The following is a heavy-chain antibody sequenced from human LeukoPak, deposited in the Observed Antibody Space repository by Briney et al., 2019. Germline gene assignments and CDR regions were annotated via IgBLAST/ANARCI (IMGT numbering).Heavy chain of an antibody. CDR3: ARDLEGRLVLGLDY. J-gene: IGHJ4*02. D-gene: IGHD6-6*01. CDR2: ISYDGSNK. Sequence: PGGSLRLSCAASGFTFSSYAMHWVRQAPGKGLEWVAVISYDGSNKYYADSVKGRFTISRDNSKNTLYLQMNSLRAEDTAVYYCARDLEGRLVLGLDYWGQGTPVTVSS. V-gene: IGHV3-30-3*01. CDR1: GFTFSSYA.